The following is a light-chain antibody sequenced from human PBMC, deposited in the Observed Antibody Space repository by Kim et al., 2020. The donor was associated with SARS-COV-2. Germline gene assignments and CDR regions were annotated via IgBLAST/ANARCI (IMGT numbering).Light chain of an antibody. CDR1: QSINLN. Sequence: PGESATRSCRASQSINLNLAWQQQKPGQAPRLIIDDASTRATGIPARFSGSGYGTEFTLTSSSLQSEDFAFYHCQQYKHWSALSIGGRTKVDIK. CDR2: DAS. CDR3: QQYKHWSALS. V-gene: IGKV3-15*01. J-gene: IGKJ4*01.